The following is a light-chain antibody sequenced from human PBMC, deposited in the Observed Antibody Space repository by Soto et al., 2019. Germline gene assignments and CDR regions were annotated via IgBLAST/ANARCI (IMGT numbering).Light chain of an antibody. V-gene: IGKV2-28*01. CDR2: FGS. Sequence: IVMTHSPLSLPATPVDPASISFMSSQILLHSNGYNYLDWYLQKPGQSPQLLIYFGSHRASGVPDRFTGSGSGTDFTLKISRVEAEDVGVYYCMKALQTPYNFGQGTKVDIK. CDR1: QILLHSNGYNY. J-gene: IGKJ2*01. CDR3: MKALQTPYN.